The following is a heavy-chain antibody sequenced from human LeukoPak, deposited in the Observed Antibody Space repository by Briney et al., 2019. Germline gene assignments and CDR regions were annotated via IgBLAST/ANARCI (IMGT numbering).Heavy chain of an antibody. CDR2: ISGSGGST. D-gene: IGHD3-22*01. V-gene: IGHV3-23*01. CDR3: AKAASSSYYYDSSGYYYPLDY. CDR1: GFTFSSSA. Sequence: GGSLRLSCAASGFTFSSSAMSWVRQAPGKGLEWVSAISGSGGSTYYADSVKGRFTISRDNSKNTLYLQMNSLRAEDTAVYYCAKAASSSYYYDSSGYYYPLDYWGQGTLVTVSS. J-gene: IGHJ4*02.